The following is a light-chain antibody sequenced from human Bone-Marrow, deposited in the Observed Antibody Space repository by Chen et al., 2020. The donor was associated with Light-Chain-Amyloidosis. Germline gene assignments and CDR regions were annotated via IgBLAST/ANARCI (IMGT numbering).Light chain of an antibody. CDR1: NLESTS. V-gene: IGLV3-21*02. CDR2: DDS. Sequence: SYVLTQPSSVSVAPGQTATIACGGNNLESTSVQWSQQTPVQAPLLVVYDDSDRPSGIPDRLSGTNPGNTATLTISRVEDGDEADYYCQVWDRSSDRPVFGGGAKLTVL. CDR3: QVWDRSSDRPV. J-gene: IGLJ3*02.